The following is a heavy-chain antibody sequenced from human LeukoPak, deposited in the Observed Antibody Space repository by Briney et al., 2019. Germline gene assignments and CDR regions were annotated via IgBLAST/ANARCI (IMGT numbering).Heavy chain of an antibody. Sequence: SGTLSLTCAVSGGSISSSNWWSWVRQPPGKGLEWIGEIYHSGSTNYNPSLKSRVSISVDKSKNQFSLKLSSVTAADTAVYYCARGSYYYDSSGYYFDYWGQGTLVTVSS. D-gene: IGHD3-22*01. J-gene: IGHJ4*02. CDR1: GGSISSSNW. CDR2: IYHSGST. CDR3: ARGSYYYDSSGYYFDY. V-gene: IGHV4-4*02.